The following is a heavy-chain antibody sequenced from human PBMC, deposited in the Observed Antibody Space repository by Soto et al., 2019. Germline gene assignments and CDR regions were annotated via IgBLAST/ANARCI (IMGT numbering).Heavy chain of an antibody. CDR2: IIPIFGTA. CDR1: GGTFSSYA. Sequence: ASVKVSCKASGGTFSSYAISWVRQAPGPGLEWMGGIIPIFGTANYAQKFQGRVTITADESTSTAYMELSSLRSEDTAVYYCARDQSGQQLGNYLDYWGQGTLVTVSS. V-gene: IGHV1-69*13. J-gene: IGHJ4*02. D-gene: IGHD6-13*01. CDR3: ARDQSGQQLGNYLDY.